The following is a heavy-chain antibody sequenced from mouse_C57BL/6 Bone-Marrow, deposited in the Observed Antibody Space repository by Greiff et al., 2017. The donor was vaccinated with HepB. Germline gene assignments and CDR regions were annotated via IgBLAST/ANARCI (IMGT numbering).Heavy chain of an antibody. J-gene: IGHJ2*01. CDR3: ASDDGYYGDY. CDR1: GYTFTSYW. V-gene: IGHV1-50*01. CDR2: IDPSDSYT. D-gene: IGHD2-3*01. Sequence: QVQLQQPGAELVKPGASVKLSCKASGYTFTSYWMQWVKQRPGQGLEWIGEIDPSDSYTNYNQKFKGKATLTVDTSSSTAYMQLSSLTSEDSAVYYCASDDGYYGDYWGQGTTLTVSS.